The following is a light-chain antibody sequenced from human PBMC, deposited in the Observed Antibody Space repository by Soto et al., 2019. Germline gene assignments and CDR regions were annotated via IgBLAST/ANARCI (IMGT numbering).Light chain of an antibody. Sequence: IHMTQSPSTVSASVGESVTISCRASQDIVTYLAWYQQKPGKAPKLLIFDASTLQSGVSPRFRGSGSGSDFPLTISNLQPDDVGVYFCQHYTLSSGPFGGGTRVET. CDR1: QDIVTY. CDR2: DAS. CDR3: QHYTLSSGP. J-gene: IGKJ4*02. V-gene: IGKV1-5*01.